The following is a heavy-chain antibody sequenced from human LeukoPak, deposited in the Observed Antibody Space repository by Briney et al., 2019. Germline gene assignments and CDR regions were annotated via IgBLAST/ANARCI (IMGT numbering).Heavy chain of an antibody. V-gene: IGHV4-31*03. CDR2: IYYSGST. CDR1: GGSISSGGYY. CDR3: AARIVATSNFDY. J-gene: IGHJ4*02. D-gene: IGHD5-12*01. Sequence: SETLSLTCTVSGGSISSGGYYWSWIRQHPGKGLEWIGYIYYSGSTYYNPSLKSRVTISVDTSKNQFSLKLSSVTAADTAVYYCAARIVATSNFDYWGRGTLVTVSS.